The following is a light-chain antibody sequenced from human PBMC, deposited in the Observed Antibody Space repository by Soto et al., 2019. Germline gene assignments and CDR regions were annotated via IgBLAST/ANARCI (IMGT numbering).Light chain of an antibody. Sequence: QSVLTQSPSASGTPGQRVTISCSGSSANIGSNYVYWYQPFPGTAPRLLIYRADQRPSGVPDRFSGSKSGTSASLAISGLRSEDEAAYYCAAWDDTVNGLVFGGGTKVTVL. V-gene: IGLV1-47*01. CDR3: AAWDDTVNGLV. J-gene: IGLJ2*01. CDR2: RAD. CDR1: SANIGSNY.